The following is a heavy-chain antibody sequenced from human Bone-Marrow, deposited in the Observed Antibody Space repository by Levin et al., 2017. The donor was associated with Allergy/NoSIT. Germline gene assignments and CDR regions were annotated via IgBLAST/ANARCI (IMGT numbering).Heavy chain of an antibody. V-gene: IGHV4-39*07. D-gene: IGHD3-10*01. CDR1: CDSISSSSYY. CDR3: AREDASGSFVDY. Sequence: SQTLSLPCSVSCDSISSSSYYWGWIRQPPGKGLEWIGTIFYSGNTYYNPSLKSRVTLSVDTSKNQFSLKLASVTAADTAVYYCAREDASGSFVDYWGQGTLVIVSS. J-gene: IGHJ4*02. CDR2: IFYSGNT.